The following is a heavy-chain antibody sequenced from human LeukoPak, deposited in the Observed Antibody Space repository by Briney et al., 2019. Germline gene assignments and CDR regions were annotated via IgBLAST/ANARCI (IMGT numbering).Heavy chain of an antibody. Sequence: PGGSLRLSCAASGFTFSSYSMNWVRQAPGKGLEWVSYISSSSSTIYYADSVKGRFTISRDNAKNSLYLQMNSLRAEDAAVYYCARERGRLQYKSPFDYWGQGTLVTVSS. CDR2: ISSSSSTI. D-gene: IGHD5-24*01. CDR3: ARERGRLQYKSPFDY. CDR1: GFTFSSYS. J-gene: IGHJ4*02. V-gene: IGHV3-48*04.